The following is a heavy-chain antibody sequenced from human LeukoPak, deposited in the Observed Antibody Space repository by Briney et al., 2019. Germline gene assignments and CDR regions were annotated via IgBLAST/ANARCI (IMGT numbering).Heavy chain of an antibody. D-gene: IGHD2-2*01. CDR2: VYYSGST. J-gene: IGHJ6*02. CDR3: ARLLGWVVPPAGYYYYGMDV. CDR1: GGSISSGGYY. Sequence: SSETLSLTCTVSGGSISSGGYYWSWIRQHPGKRLEWIGYVYYSGSTYYNPSLKSRVTISVDTSKNQFSLKLSSVTAADTAVYYCARLLGWVVPPAGYYYYGMDVWGQGTTVTVSS. V-gene: IGHV4-31*03.